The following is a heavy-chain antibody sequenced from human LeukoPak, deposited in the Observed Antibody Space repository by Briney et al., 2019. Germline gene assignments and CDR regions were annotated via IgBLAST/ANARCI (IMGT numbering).Heavy chain of an antibody. CDR1: GGSVSGYY. CDR2: IYYSGST. CDR3: ARDREYSSSGLVWFDP. Sequence: SETLSLTCTVSGGSVSGYYWSWIRQPPGKGLEWIGYIYYSGSTNYNPSLKSRVTISVDTSENQFSLKLTSVAAADTAVYYCARDREYSSSGLVWFDPWGHGILVTVSS. J-gene: IGHJ5*02. D-gene: IGHD6-6*01. V-gene: IGHV4-59*02.